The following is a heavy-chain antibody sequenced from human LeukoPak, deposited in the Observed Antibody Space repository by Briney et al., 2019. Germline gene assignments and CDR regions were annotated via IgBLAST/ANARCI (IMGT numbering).Heavy chain of an antibody. J-gene: IGHJ4*02. Sequence: SETLSPTCAVYGGSFSGYYWSWIRQPPGKGLEWIGEINHSGSTNYNPSLKSRVTISVDTSKNQFSLKLSSVTAADTAVYYCARGRVWFGELLPSRSIAFDYWGQGTLVTVSS. V-gene: IGHV4-34*01. CDR2: INHSGST. D-gene: IGHD3-10*01. CDR3: ARGRVWFGELLPSRSIAFDY. CDR1: GGSFSGYY.